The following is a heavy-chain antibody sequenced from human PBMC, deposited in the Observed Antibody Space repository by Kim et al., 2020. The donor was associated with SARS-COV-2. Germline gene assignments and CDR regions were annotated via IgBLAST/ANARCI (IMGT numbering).Heavy chain of an antibody. J-gene: IGHJ6*03. CDR3: AREPPYYDILTGYPTDYYYYYMDV. Sequence: ASVKVSCKASGYTFTGYYMHWVRQAPRQGLEWMGRINPNSGGTNYAQKFQGRVTMTRDTSISTAYMELSRLRSDDTAVYYCAREPPYYDILTGYPTDYYYYYMDVWGKGTTVTVSS. D-gene: IGHD3-9*01. CDR1: GYTFTGYY. CDR2: INPNSGGT. V-gene: IGHV1-2*06.